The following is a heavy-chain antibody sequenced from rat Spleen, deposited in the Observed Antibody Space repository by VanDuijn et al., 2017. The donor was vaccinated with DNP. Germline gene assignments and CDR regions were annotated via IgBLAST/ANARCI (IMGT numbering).Heavy chain of an antibody. CDR3: TRENYYSSYYFDY. D-gene: IGHD1-2*01. Sequence: EVQLVESGGGLVQPGRSMKLSCAASGFTFSSFPMAWVRQAPTKGLEWVATISTSGGSTYYRDSVKGRFTISRDNAKSTLYLQMNSLRSEDTATYYCTRENYYSSYYFDYWGQGVMVTVSS. J-gene: IGHJ2*01. CDR1: GFTFSSFP. V-gene: IGHV5-46*01. CDR2: ISTSGGST.